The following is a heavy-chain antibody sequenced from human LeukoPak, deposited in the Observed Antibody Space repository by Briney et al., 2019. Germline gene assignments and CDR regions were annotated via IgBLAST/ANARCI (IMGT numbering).Heavy chain of an antibody. D-gene: IGHD6-19*01. Sequence: PSETLSLTCTVSGGSISSYYWSWIRQPAGKGLEWIGRIYTSGSTNYNPSLKSRVTMSVDTSKNQFSLKLSSVTAADTAVYYCARVRDSSGPGYYYMDVWGKGTTVTVSS. CDR2: IYTSGST. CDR3: ARVRDSSGPGYYYMDV. V-gene: IGHV4-4*07. CDR1: GGSISSYY. J-gene: IGHJ6*03.